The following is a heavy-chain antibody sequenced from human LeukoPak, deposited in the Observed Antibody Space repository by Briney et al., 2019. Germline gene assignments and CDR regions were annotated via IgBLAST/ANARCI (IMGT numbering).Heavy chain of an antibody. V-gene: IGHV4-34*01. CDR1: GGSFSGYY. CDR3: ARSTSQRLVWFDP. Sequence: SETLSLTCAVYGGSFSGYYWSWIRQPPGKGLEWIGEINHSGSTNYNPSLKSRVTISVDTSKNQFSLKLSSVTAADTAVYYCARSTSQRLVWFDPWGQGTLVAVSS. D-gene: IGHD3-16*01. CDR2: INHSGST. J-gene: IGHJ5*02.